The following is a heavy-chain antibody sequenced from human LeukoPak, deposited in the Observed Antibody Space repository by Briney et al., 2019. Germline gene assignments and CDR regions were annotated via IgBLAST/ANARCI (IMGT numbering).Heavy chain of an antibody. CDR2: ISGSGGST. V-gene: IGHV3-23*01. CDR1: GFTFSSYA. D-gene: IGHD5-18*01. Sequence: GGSLRLSCAASGFTFSSYAMSWVRQAAGKGLEWVSAISGSGGSTYYADSVKGRSTIARDNSKNTLYLQLNTLRAADTAVYYCALGGYSYGSDVDYWGQGTLVTVSS. J-gene: IGHJ4*02. CDR3: ALGGYSYGSDVDY.